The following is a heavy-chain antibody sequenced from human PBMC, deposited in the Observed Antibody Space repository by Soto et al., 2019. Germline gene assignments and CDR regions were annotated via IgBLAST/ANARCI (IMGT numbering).Heavy chain of an antibody. CDR2: IYYSGST. Sequence: QVQLQESGPGLVKPSQTLSLTCTVSGGSISSGGYYWIWIRQHPGKGLEWIGYIYYSGSTYYNPSLKRRVTISVDTSKNRFSLKLSAVTATDTVVYYCARSGAMVRGVIISYFDYRRQGTLVTVSS. CDR3: ARSGAMVRGVIISYFDY. J-gene: IGHJ4*02. CDR1: GGSISSGGYY. V-gene: IGHV4-31*03. D-gene: IGHD3-10*01.